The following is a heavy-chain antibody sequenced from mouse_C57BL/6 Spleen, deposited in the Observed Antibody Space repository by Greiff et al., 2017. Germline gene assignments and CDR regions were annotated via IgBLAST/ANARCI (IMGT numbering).Heavy chain of an antibody. CDR2: ISYSGST. CDR1: GYSITSGYD. J-gene: IGHJ4*01. Sequence: VQLQQSGPGMVKPSQSLSLTCTVTGYSITSGYDWHWIRHFPGNKLEWMGYISYSGSTNYNPSLKSRISITHDTSKNHFFLKLNSVTTEDTATYYCARDSSVYAMDYWGQGTSVTVSS. D-gene: IGHD1-3*01. V-gene: IGHV3-1*01. CDR3: ARDSSVYAMDY.